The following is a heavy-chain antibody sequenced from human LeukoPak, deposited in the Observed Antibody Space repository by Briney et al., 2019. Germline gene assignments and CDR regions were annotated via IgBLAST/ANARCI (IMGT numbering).Heavy chain of an antibody. CDR1: GYTLTDHY. Sequence: ASVTVSCTASGYTLTDHYMHRVRQAPGPGLEWMGWINPNSGGTNYALTVLGRVTMTRDTSISTAYMELSRVRSDDTAVFYCGRRADILTEFYIYGMDVWGQGTTVTVSS. V-gene: IGHV1-2*02. CDR2: INPNSGGT. D-gene: IGHD3-9*01. J-gene: IGHJ6*02. CDR3: GRRADILTEFYIYGMDV.